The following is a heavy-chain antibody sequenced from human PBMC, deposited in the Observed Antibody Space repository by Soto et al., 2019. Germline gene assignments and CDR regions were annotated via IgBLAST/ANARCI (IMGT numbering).Heavy chain of an antibody. CDR2: INHSGST. CDR3: ASPAARSYYYYMDV. CDR1: GGSFSGYY. V-gene: IGHV4-34*01. D-gene: IGHD2-2*01. Sequence: SETLSLTCAVYGGSFSGYYWSWIRQPPGKGLEWIGEINHSGSTNYNPSLKSRVTISVDTSKNQFSLKLSSVTAADTAVYYCASPAARSYYYYMDVWGKGTTVTVSS. J-gene: IGHJ6*03.